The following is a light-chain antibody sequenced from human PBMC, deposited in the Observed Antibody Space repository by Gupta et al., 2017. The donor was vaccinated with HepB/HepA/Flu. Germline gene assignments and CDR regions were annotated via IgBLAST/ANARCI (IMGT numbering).Light chain of an antibody. CDR1: QGISNY. Sequence: DVQMTQSPSSLSASVGDRVTITCRASQGISNYVAWYQQKPETVPKLLIYAASTLQSVVPSRCGSGGSRKDFMLTISRVQDEDVATYYQQKYNWAPLTFGGGTKVEIK. J-gene: IGKJ4*01. CDR2: AAS. CDR3: QKYNWAPLT. V-gene: IGKV1-27*01.